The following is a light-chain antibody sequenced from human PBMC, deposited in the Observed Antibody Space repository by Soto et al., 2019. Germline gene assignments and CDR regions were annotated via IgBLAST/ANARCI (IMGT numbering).Light chain of an antibody. V-gene: IGLV1-51*01. CDR2: DNN. Sequence: QSVLTQPPSVSAAPGQKVTISCSGSSSNIGNNYVSWYQQLPGTAPKLLIYDNNKRPSGIPDRFSGSKSGTSATLGITGLQTGDEADYYRGTWDSSLSAYWVFGGGTKLTVL. CDR1: SSNIGNNY. J-gene: IGLJ3*02. CDR3: GTWDSSLSAYWV.